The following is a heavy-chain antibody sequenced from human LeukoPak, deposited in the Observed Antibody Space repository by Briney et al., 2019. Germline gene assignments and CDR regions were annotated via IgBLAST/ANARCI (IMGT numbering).Heavy chain of an antibody. CDR3: ARDEGITKPFVD. D-gene: IGHD1-14*01. V-gene: IGHV7-4-1*02. CDR1: GYTFTISA. CDR2: INTNTGNP. J-gene: IGHJ4*02. Sequence: GASVTVSFTASGYTFTISAMNWVRQAPGQGLEYMGWINTNTGNPTYAQGFTGRFVFSLDTSVSTAYLQISSLKTEDSAVYYCARDEGITKPFVDWGQGTLVTVSS.